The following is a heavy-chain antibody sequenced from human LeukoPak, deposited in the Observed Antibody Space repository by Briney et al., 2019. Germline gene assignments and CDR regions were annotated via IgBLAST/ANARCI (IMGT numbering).Heavy chain of an antibody. J-gene: IGHJ4*02. Sequence: GGSLRLSCAASGFTFSSYWMHWVRQAPGKGLVWVSRINSDGSSTSYADSVKGRFTISRDNAKNTLYLQMNSLRAEDTAVYYCARGDTVAARPGRFDYWGQGTLVTVSS. D-gene: IGHD6-6*01. CDR3: ARGDTVAARPGRFDY. CDR2: INSDGSST. V-gene: IGHV3-74*01. CDR1: GFTFSSYW.